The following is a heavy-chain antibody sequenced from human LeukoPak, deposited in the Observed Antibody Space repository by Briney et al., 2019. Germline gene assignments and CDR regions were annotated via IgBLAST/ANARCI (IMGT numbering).Heavy chain of an antibody. J-gene: IGHJ6*02. CDR1: GGSISSGGYY. CDR2: IYYSGST. V-gene: IGHV4-31*03. D-gene: IGHD5-12*01. CDR3: ARDRRTYSGYDYFSGMDV. Sequence: SETLSLTCTVSGGSISSGGYYWSWICQHPGKGLEWIGYIYYSGSTYYNPSLKSRVTISVDTSKNQFSLKLSSATAADTAVYYCARDRRTYSGYDYFSGMDVWGQGTTVTVSS.